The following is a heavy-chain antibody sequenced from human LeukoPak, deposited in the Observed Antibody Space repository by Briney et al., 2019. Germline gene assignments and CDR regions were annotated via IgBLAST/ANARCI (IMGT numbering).Heavy chain of an antibody. V-gene: IGHV1-18*01. CDR3: VRDLEWKAARNLFDP. CDR2: TSGDNVNT. J-gene: IGHJ5*02. Sequence: GASVKVSCKASGYTFINYGISWVRQARGQGREWVGWTSGDNVNTYYAQKFLARVIMTTDISTTTAYMELRSLRPADTAVYYCVRDLEWKAARNLFDPWGQGTRVTVSS. CDR1: GYTFINYG. D-gene: IGHD3-3*01.